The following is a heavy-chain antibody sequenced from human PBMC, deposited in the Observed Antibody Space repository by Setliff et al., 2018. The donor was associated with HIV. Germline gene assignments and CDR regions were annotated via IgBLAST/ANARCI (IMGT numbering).Heavy chain of an antibody. D-gene: IGHD2-21*02. CDR1: AYSFISYG. CDR2: ISAYNGNT. J-gene: IGHJ5*02. CDR3: ARARLQGMVTVVGPRDNCLYP. V-gene: IGHV1-18*01. Sequence: GASVKVSCKASAYSFISYGISWVRQAPGQGLEWMGWISAYNGNTNYAPRLLGRVTMTTDTSKSTAYMELRSLSSDDTAVYYCARARLQGMVTVVGPRDNCLYPLGQGTRVTVSS.